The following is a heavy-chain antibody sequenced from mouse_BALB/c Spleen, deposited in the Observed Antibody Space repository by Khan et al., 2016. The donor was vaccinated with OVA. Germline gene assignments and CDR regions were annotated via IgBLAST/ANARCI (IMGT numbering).Heavy chain of an antibody. V-gene: IGHV1-4*01. Sequence: QVQLKQSGAELARPWASVKMSCNVSGYTFTSHTMHWVNQRPGQGLEWIGYINPRSGNTQYNQKFNDKATLTADISSSTAYMQLSSLTSEDSAVYDFARRKREYALDYWGQGTSVTVSS. CDR1: GYTFTSHT. CDR3: ARRKREYALDY. CDR2: INPRSGNT. J-gene: IGHJ4*01.